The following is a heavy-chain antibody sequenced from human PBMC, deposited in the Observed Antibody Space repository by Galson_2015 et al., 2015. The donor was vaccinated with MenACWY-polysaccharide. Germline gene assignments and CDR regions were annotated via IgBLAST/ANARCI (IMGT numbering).Heavy chain of an antibody. CDR3: ARDSSGGGWYSY. D-gene: IGHD6-19*01. CDR1: GYTFTSYG. J-gene: IGHJ4*02. Sequence: SVKVSCKASGYTFTSYGISWVRQAPGQGLEWMGWISPHSGNTNYAQKFQGGFTMTTDTSTTTAYMELRSLRSDDTGVYYCARDSSGGGWYSYWGQGALVTVSS. CDR2: ISPHSGNT. V-gene: IGHV1-18*01.